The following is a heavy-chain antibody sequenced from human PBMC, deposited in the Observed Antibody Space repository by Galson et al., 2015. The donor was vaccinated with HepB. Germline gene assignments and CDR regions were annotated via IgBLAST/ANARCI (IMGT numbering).Heavy chain of an antibody. CDR1: GFTFSGSG. Sequence: SLRLSCAASGFTFSGSGIHWVRLASGKGLEWVGRIRIRANNYATAYAASVRGRFTASRDDSKNTAYLQMNSLKTEDTAVYYCTRPGYGSSWFLDYSHGMDIWGQGTTVIVS. J-gene: IGHJ6*02. CDR2: IRIRANNYAT. CDR3: TRPGYGSSWFLDYSHGMDI. V-gene: IGHV3-73*01. D-gene: IGHD6-13*01.